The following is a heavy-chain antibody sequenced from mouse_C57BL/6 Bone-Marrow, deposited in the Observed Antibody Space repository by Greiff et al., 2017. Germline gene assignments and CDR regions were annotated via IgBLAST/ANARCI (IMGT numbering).Heavy chain of an antibody. CDR3: ADYYGSSSPYYFDY. Sequence: QVQLQQSGPELVKPGASVKISCKASGYAFSSSWMNWVKQRPGKGLEWIGRIYPGDGDTNYNGKFKGKATLTADKSSSTAYMQLSSLTSEDSAVYFCADYYGSSSPYYFDYWGQGTTLTVYS. D-gene: IGHD1-1*01. J-gene: IGHJ2*01. V-gene: IGHV1-82*01. CDR2: IYPGDGDT. CDR1: GYAFSSSW.